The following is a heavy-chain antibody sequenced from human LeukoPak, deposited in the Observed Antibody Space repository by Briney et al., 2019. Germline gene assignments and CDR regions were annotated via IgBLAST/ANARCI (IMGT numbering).Heavy chain of an antibody. Sequence: GGSLRLSCAASGFTFEDYGMHWVRQAPGKGLEWVSLITGNGVSSYYADSVKGRFTISRDNSKNSLYLQMNSLRTEDTALYYCAKCVYSNIYYWFDPWGQGTLVSVSS. J-gene: IGHJ5*02. CDR3: AKCVYSNIYYWFDP. CDR2: ITGNGVSS. D-gene: IGHD6-13*01. V-gene: IGHV3-43*02. CDR1: GFTFEDYG.